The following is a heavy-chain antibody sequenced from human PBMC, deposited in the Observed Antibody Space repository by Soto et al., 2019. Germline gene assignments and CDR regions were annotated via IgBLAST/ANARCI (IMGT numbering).Heavy chain of an antibody. Sequence: ASVKVSCKASGYTFTSYGISWVRQAPGQGLKWMGWISAYNGNTNYAQKLQGRVTMTTDTSTSTAYMELRSLRSDDTAVFYCARFFYDSSGYYLGFYYYYGMDVWGKGTTVTVS. CDR1: GYTFTSYG. CDR2: ISAYNGNT. D-gene: IGHD3-22*01. J-gene: IGHJ6*04. V-gene: IGHV1-18*01. CDR3: ARFFYDSSGYYLGFYYYYGMDV.